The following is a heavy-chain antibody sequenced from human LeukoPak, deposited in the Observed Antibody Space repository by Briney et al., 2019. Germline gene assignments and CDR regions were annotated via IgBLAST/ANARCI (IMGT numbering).Heavy chain of an antibody. CDR1: GFTFSGYG. CDR3: ARDQTAVTGVWGTIDY. J-gene: IGHJ4*02. CDR2: ISYDGSNT. Sequence: PGGSLRLSCTASGFTFSGYGMHWLRQAPGRGLEGVAIISYDGSNTFYGDSVKGRFTISRDNSKKTLYLQMNSLRTEDTAVYCCARDQTAVTGVWGTIDYWGQGTLVTVSS. D-gene: IGHD2-8*02. V-gene: IGHV3-30*03.